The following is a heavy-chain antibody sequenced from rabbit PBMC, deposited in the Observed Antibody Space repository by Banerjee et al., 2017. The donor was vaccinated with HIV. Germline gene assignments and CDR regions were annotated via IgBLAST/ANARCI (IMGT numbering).Heavy chain of an antibody. Sequence: QEQLEESGGDLVKPEGSLTITCTASGFSFSSSQWICWVRQAPGKGLEWSACIDAGGSDSTYYASWAKGRLTISKTSSTTVTLQMTSLTAADTATYFCARDLAGVTGWNFGLWGPGTLVTVS. D-gene: IGHD4-1*01. CDR1: GFSFSSSQW. CDR2: IDAGGSDST. V-gene: IGHV1S45*01. CDR3: ARDLAGVTGWNFGL. J-gene: IGHJ4*01.